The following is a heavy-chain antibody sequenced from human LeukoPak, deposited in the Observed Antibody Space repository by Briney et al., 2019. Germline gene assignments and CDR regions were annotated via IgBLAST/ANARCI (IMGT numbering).Heavy chain of an antibody. CDR2: IYISGST. CDR3: ARLVDTPVIRGYYFDP. D-gene: IGHD3-22*01. J-gene: IGHJ5*02. V-gene: IGHV4-61*02. Sequence: TLSLTCTVSGVSVSSGSYYWSWIRQPAGKGLEWIGRIYISGSTNYNSSLRCRVTLSIDTSKNQFSLTLTSVTAADTAVYYCARLVDTPVIRGYYFDPWGQGTLVTVSS. CDR1: GVSVSSGSYY.